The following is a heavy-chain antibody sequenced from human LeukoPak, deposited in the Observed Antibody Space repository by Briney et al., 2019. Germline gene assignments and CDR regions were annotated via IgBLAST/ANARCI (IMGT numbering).Heavy chain of an antibody. CDR1: GFIFSGYW. J-gene: IGHJ4*02. Sequence: GGSLRLSCAASGFIFSGYWMTWVRQAPGKGLEWVANIKQDGSVKYYVDSVKGRFTISRDNAKNSLYLQMNSLRAEDTAVYHCASPGSVGDTGMPDYWGQGTLVTVSS. CDR3: ASPGSVGDTGMPDY. D-gene: IGHD5-18*01. V-gene: IGHV3-7*01. CDR2: IKQDGSVK.